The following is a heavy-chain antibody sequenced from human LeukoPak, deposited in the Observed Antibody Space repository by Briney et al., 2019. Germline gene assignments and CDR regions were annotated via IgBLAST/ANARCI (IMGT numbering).Heavy chain of an antibody. V-gene: IGHV4-34*01. D-gene: IGHD2-15*01. CDR1: GGSFSGYY. Sequence: SETLSLTCAVYGGSFSGYYWSWIRQPPGKGLEWIGEINHSGSTNYNPSPKSRVTISVDTSKNQFSLKLSSVTAADTAVYYCARVLVVAATVGFDYWGQGTLVTVSS. J-gene: IGHJ4*02. CDR3: ARVLVVAATVGFDY. CDR2: INHSGST.